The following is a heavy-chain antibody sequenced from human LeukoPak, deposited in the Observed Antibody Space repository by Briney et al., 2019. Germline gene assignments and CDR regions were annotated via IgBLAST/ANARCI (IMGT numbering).Heavy chain of an antibody. CDR1: GFTFDDYA. Sequence: GGSLRLSCAASGFTFDDYAMHWVRQTPGKGLEWVPGISWNSGSIGYADSVKGRFTISRDNAKNSLYLQMNSLRAEDTALYYCAKDMGLRAIYYYYYGMDVWGQGTTVTVSS. J-gene: IGHJ6*02. D-gene: IGHD4-17*01. CDR2: ISWNSGSI. CDR3: AKDMGLRAIYYYYYGMDV. V-gene: IGHV3-9*01.